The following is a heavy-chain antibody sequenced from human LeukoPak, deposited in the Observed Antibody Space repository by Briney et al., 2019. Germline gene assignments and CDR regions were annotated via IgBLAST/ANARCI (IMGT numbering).Heavy chain of an antibody. CDR1: GYTFTSYG. J-gene: IGHJ5*02. Sequence: GASVKVSCKASGYTFTSYGISWVRQAPGQGLEWMGWINPNSGGTNYAQKFQGWVTMTRDTSISTAYMELSRLRSDDTAVYYCAREVTMVRGVMIGTWFDPWGQGTLVTVSS. CDR2: INPNSGGT. V-gene: IGHV1-2*04. CDR3: AREVTMVRGVMIGTWFDP. D-gene: IGHD3-10*01.